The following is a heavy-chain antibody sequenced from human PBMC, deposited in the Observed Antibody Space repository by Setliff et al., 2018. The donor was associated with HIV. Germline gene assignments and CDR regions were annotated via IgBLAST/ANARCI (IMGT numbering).Heavy chain of an antibody. CDR2: IIPILGIP. CDR3: AKEQEIGSYLDP. J-gene: IGHJ5*02. D-gene: IGHD2-2*02. CDR1: GYDFRRYG. Sequence: SVKVSCKTSGYDFRRYGIAWVRQVPGQGLEWMGRIIPILGIPNYAQNFQGRLTISADKSTRTAYLELSSLRSDDSAVYFCAKEQEIGSYLDPWGQGTLVTVSS. V-gene: IGHV1-69*04.